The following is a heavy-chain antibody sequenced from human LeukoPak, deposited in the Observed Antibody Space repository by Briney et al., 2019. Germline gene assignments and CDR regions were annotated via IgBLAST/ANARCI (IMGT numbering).Heavy chain of an antibody. CDR3: ASARGYSYGLEDY. J-gene: IGHJ4*02. V-gene: IGHV4-30-4*01. Sequence: SETLSLTCTVSGGSISSGDYYWSWIRQPPGKGLEWIGYIYSSGSTYYNPSLKSRVTISVDTSKNQFSLKLSSVTAADTAVYYCASARGYSYGLEDYWGQGTLVTVSS. CDR2: IYSSGST. CDR1: GGSISSGDYY. D-gene: IGHD5-18*01.